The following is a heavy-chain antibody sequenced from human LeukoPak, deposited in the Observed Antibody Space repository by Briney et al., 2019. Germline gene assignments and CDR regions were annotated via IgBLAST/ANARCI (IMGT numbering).Heavy chain of an antibody. CDR1: GFSFSTYD. D-gene: IGHD5-24*01. Sequence: GGSLRLSCVGSGFSFSTYDVGWVRQTPGKGLEWVSAISTTGGYTEDADSVKGRFTISRDNSQNTLFLQMHSLRAEDTAVYYCAKKPATIKSPFDIWGQGTLVTVSP. J-gene: IGHJ4*02. V-gene: IGHV3-23*01. CDR2: ISTTGGYT. CDR3: AKKPATIKSPFDI.